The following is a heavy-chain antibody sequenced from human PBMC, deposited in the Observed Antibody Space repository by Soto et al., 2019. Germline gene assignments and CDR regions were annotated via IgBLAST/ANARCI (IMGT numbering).Heavy chain of an antibody. CDR2: IYYSGST. CDR3: VSGYDSRGYIDY. CDR1: GGSISSYY. J-gene: IGHJ4*02. D-gene: IGHD3-22*01. V-gene: IGHV4-59*01. Sequence: PSETLSLTCTVSGGSISSYYWSWIRQPPGKGLEWIGYIYYSGSTNYNPSLKSRVTISVDTSKNQFSLKLSSVTAADTAVYYCVSGYDSRGYIDYWGQGTLVTVSS.